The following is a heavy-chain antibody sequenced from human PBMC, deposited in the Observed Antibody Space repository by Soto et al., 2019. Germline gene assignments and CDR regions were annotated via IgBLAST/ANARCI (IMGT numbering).Heavy chain of an antibody. CDR1: GYTFTGYY. J-gene: IGHJ4*02. CDR3: AKSLGPCGEGTCLRRHFDS. Sequence: GTSVKVSCKASGYTFTGYYMHWVRQAPGQGLEWMGWITAYSGETHTAKKYQGRVTLTTDISTTTAFLEMKSLTSDDTAVYCCAKSLGPCGEGTCLRRHFDSWGQGTLVTVSS. V-gene: IGHV1-2*02. D-gene: IGHD2-21*01. CDR2: ITAYSGET.